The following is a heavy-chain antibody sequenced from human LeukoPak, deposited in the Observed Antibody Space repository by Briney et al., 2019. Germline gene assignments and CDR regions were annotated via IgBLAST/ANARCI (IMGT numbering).Heavy chain of an antibody. CDR3: ASAGERYYYGSGAFDY. CDR1: GFTFSKNG. D-gene: IGHD3-10*01. CDR2: ISYDGSNK. Sequence: GGSLRLSCAASGFTFSKNGMHWVRQAPGKGLEWVAVISYDGSNKYYADSVKGRFTISRDNSKNTLYLQMNSLRAEDTAVYYCASAGERYYYGSGAFDYWGQGTLVTVSS. J-gene: IGHJ4*02. V-gene: IGHV3-30*03.